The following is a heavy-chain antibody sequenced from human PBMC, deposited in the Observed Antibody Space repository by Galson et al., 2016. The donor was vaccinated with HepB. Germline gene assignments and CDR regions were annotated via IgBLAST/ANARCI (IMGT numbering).Heavy chain of an antibody. Sequence: SLRLSCAASGFTFTSYAFNWVRQAPGRGLEWVSGISGSGGGTYYADSVKGRFTISRDNSKNTVYLQMNSLGAEDTAVYYCAKDLWTGQQLAYYFDYWGQGTLVTVSS. CDR2: ISGSGGGT. D-gene: IGHD6-13*01. CDR1: GFTFTSYA. J-gene: IGHJ4*02. V-gene: IGHV3-23*01. CDR3: AKDLWTGQQLAYYFDY.